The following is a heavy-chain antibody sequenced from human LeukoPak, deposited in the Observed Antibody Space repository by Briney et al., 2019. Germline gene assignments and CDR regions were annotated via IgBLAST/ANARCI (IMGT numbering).Heavy chain of an antibody. CDR1: GFTFDNYA. CDR3: ARTYSYGAGTYSSFGY. J-gene: IGHJ4*02. D-gene: IGHD3-10*01. V-gene: IGHV3-64*01. Sequence: GGSLRLSCAAFGFTFDNYALHXXRQAPGKGLXXXXXXSPNGDSTYYANSVKGRFTISRDNPRHTLFLQMGSLRVEDTAVYYCARTYSYGAGTYSSFGYWGQGTLVTVSP. CDR2: XSPNGDST.